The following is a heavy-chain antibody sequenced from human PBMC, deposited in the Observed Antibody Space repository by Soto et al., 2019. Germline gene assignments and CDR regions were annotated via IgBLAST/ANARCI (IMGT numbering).Heavy chain of an antibody. J-gene: IGHJ5*02. CDR2: INLSGDI. CDR3: ARETYGDYVGYFAP. Sequence: SETLSLTCAVHGASYSAYYLSWLRQPPGKGLEWIGEINLSGDIKYNPSLKSRVIISVDRSKNQFSLKVRSVTAADTAVYYCARETYGDYVGYFAPWGQGIQVPVSS. V-gene: IGHV4-34*01. CDR1: GASYSAYY. D-gene: IGHD4-17*01.